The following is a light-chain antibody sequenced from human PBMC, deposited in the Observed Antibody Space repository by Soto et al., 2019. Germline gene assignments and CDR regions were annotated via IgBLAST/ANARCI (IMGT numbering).Light chain of an antibody. CDR1: SSDIGAYNY. Sequence: QSVLTQPPSASGSPGQSVTISCTGTSSDIGAYNYVSWYQQHPGKAPQLMIYQINKRPSGVPDRFSGSRSGNTASLTVSGLQPEDEADYYCTSYAGNNKFVFGTGTKVTVL. CDR2: QIN. J-gene: IGLJ1*01. V-gene: IGLV2-8*01. CDR3: TSYAGNNKFV.